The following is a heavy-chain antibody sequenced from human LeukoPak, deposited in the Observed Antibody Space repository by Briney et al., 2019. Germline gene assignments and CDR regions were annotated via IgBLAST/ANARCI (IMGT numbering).Heavy chain of an antibody. V-gene: IGHV6-1*01. Sequence: PSQTLSLTCSISGDSVSDNSAAWNWIRQSPSRGLEWLGRTYYRARWYSDYAVSVRSRITITPDTSKNQVSLQLTSVTPDDTAVYYCARVRGTIYYYGLDVWGQGTTVTVS. CDR2: TYYRARWYS. CDR1: GDSVSDNSAA. J-gene: IGHJ6*02. D-gene: IGHD1-14*01. CDR3: ARVRGTIYYYGLDV.